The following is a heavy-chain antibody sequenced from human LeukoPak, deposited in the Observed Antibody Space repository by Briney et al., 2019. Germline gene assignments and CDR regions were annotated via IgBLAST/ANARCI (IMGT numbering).Heavy chain of an antibody. J-gene: IGHJ4*02. CDR3: ARGLYDY. V-gene: IGHV3-64*01. CDR1: GFTFSSYA. Sequence: GGSLRLSRAASGFTFSSYAMHWVRQAPGKGLEYVSAISSNGGSTYYANSVKGRFTISRDNSKNTLYLQMGSLRAEDMAVYYCARGLYDYWGQRTLVTVSS. CDR2: ISSNGGST.